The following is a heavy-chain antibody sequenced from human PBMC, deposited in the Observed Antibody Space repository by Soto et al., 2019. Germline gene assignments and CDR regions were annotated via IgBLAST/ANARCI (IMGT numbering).Heavy chain of an antibody. CDR2: VSSSSSYI. J-gene: IGHJ6*02. CDR3: ANGDSSGWQRIYYYGMDV. D-gene: IGHD6-19*01. Sequence: PGGSLRLSCAASGFTFSSYSMNWVRQAPGKGLEWVSSVSSSSSYIYYADSVKGRFTISRDNAKNSLYLQMNSLRAEDTAVYYCANGDSSGWQRIYYYGMDVWGQGTTVTVSS. V-gene: IGHV3-21*01. CDR1: GFTFSSYS.